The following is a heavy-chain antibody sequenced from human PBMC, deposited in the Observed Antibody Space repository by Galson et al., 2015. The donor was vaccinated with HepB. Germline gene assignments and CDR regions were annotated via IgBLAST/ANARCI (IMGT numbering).Heavy chain of an antibody. Sequence: SLRLSCAASGFTFSSYGMHWVRQAPGKGLEWVAVIWYDGSNKYYADSVKGRFTISRDNSKNTLYLQMNSLRAEDTAVYYCAREYKELVRDYYYGMDVWGQGTTVTVSS. V-gene: IGHV3-33*01. CDR2: IWYDGSNK. CDR1: GFTFSSYG. CDR3: AREYKELVRDYYYGMDV. D-gene: IGHD1-14*01. J-gene: IGHJ6*02.